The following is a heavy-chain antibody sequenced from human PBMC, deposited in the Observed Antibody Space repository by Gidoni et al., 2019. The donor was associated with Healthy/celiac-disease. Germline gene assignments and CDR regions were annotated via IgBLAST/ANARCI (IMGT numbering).Heavy chain of an antibody. D-gene: IGHD6-13*01. J-gene: IGHJ4*02. CDR3: RRGAAGPTY. CDR1: GFTFSSSG. V-gene: IGHV3-30*19. CDR2: ISYDESKK. Sequence: QVQLLEPGGGELQPGRSLCTSCAAYGFTFSSSGMHWVRQSPCKGRECVAFISYDESKKYYADSVNGRFTISRDNSKNTLYLQMNSLGAEDTAVYDVRRGAAGPTYWGQGTLVTVSS.